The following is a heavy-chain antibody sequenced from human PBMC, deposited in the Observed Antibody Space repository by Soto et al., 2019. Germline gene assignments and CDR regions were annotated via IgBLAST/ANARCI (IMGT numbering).Heavy chain of an antibody. J-gene: IGHJ4*02. V-gene: IGHV1-8*01. CDR2: MNPNSGNT. CDR1: GYTFTSHD. D-gene: IGHD4-17*01. CDR3: ARWDYGVYARFDY. Sequence: QVQLVQSGTEVKKPGASVKVSCKASGYTFTSHDINWVRQATGQGLEWMGWMNPNSGNTGYAQKCPGRVTMTRNTSISTAYMELSSLRSEDTAVYYCARWDYGVYARFDYWGQGTLVTVSS.